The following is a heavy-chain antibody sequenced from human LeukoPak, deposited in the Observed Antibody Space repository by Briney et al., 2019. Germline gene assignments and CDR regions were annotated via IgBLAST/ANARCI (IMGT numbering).Heavy chain of an antibody. J-gene: IGHJ4*02. CDR1: GGSISRYY. CDR2: IYCSGST. D-gene: IGHD6-19*01. Sequence: SETLSLTCSDSGGSISRYYRSSIRQPPPPALDWIGYIYCSGSTNYNPSLKSRVTISVDTSKNQFSLKLTSVTAADTAVYYCASAKRYSSGWYDEYYFDYWGQGTLVTVSS. CDR3: ASAKRYSSGWYDEYYFDY. V-gene: IGHV4-59*01.